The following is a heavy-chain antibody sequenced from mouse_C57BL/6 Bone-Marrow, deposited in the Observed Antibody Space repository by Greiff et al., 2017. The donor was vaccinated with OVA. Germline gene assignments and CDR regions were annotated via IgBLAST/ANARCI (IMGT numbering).Heavy chain of an antibody. V-gene: IGHV1-80*01. Sequence: VQPQQSGAELVKPGASVKISCKASGYTLSNYWMYWVKQRPGIGLAWIVQISPGYGDTNFNGKFKGKATLTADKSSSTAYMLLSSLTSADSAVYFCARGAYCGQGTLVTVSS. CDR2: ISPGYGDT. J-gene: IGHJ3*01. CDR1: GYTLSNYW. CDR3: ARGAY.